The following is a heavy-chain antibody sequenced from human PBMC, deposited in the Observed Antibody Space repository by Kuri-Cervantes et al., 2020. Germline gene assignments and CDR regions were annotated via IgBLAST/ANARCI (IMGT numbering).Heavy chain of an antibody. CDR1: GGSISSGGYY. Sequence: SETLSLTCTVSGGSISSGGYYWSWIRQHPGKGLEWIGYIYYSGSTYYNPSLKSRVTISVDTSKNQFSLKLSSVTAADTAVYYCARERFETGYYGGGYGMDVWGQGTTVTVSS. J-gene: IGHJ6*02. D-gene: IGHD3-9*01. CDR2: IYYSGST. V-gene: IGHV4-31*03. CDR3: ARERFETGYYGGGYGMDV.